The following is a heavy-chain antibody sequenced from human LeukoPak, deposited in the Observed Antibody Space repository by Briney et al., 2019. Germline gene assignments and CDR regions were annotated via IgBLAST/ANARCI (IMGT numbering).Heavy chain of an antibody. Sequence: PGGSLRLSCAASGFTFSSYWMSWVRQAPGKGLEWVANIKQDGSEKYYVDSVKGRFTISRDNAKNSLYLQMNSLRAEDTAVYYCARGLFRGGATYWYGMDVWGQGTTVTVSS. CDR2: IKQDGSEK. J-gene: IGHJ6*02. CDR3: ARGLFRGGATYWYGMDV. V-gene: IGHV3-7*01. CDR1: GFTFSSYW. D-gene: IGHD1-26*01.